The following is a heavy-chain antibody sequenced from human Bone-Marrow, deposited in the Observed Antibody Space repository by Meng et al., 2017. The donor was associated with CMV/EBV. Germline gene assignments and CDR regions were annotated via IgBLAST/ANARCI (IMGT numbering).Heavy chain of an antibody. Sequence: GESLKISCAASGFTFSNCEMNWVRQAPGKGLEWLSYISSSSSTIYYADSVKGRFTISRDNAKNSLYLQMNSLRAEDTAVYYCARELRAYDFWSGYYLSFGGGMDVWGQGTTVTFSS. V-gene: IGHV3-48*03. D-gene: IGHD3-3*01. CDR1: GFTFSNCE. J-gene: IGHJ6*02. CDR3: ARELRAYDFWSGYYLSFGGGMDV. CDR2: ISSSSSTI.